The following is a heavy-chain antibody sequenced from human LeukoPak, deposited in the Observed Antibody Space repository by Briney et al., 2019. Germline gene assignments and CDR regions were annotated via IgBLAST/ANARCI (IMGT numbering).Heavy chain of an antibody. D-gene: IGHD6-19*01. J-gene: IGHJ4*02. CDR2: INPNSGGT. CDR1: GYTFTGYY. CDR3: ARDRGYSSGWYFDY. Sequence: ASVTVSCKASGYTFTGYYMHWVRQAPGQGLEWMGWINPNSGGTNYAQKFQGRVTMTRDTSISTAYMELSRLRSDDTAVYYCARDRGYSSGWYFDYWGQGTLVTVSS. V-gene: IGHV1-2*02.